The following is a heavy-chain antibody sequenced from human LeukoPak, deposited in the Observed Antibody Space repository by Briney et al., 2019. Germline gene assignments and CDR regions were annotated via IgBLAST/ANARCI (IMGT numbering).Heavy chain of an antibody. J-gene: IGHJ4*02. D-gene: IGHD5-24*01. CDR1: GGSISSGGYY. Sequence: PSETLSLTCTVSGGSISSGGYYWSWIRQHPGKGLEWIGYTYYSGSTYYNPSLKSRVTISVDTSKNQFSLKLSSVTAADTAVYYCARLAEGDGYLYYFDYWGQGTLVTVSS. V-gene: IGHV4-31*03. CDR3: ARLAEGDGYLYYFDY. CDR2: TYYSGST.